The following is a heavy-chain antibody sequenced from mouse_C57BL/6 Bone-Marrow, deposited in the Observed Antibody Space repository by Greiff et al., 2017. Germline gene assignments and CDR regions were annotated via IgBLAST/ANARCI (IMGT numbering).Heavy chain of an antibody. CDR3: VRQGGLRNFFAY. J-gene: IGHJ3*01. D-gene: IGHD3-1*01. CDR1: GFSFNTYA. Sequence: EVHLVESGGGLVQPKGSLKLSCAASGFSFNTYAMNWVRQAPGKGLEWVARIRSKSNNYATYYADSVKDRFTISRDDSESMLYLQMNNLKAEDTAMYYCVRQGGLRNFFAYWGQGTLVTVSA. CDR2: IRSKSNNYAT. V-gene: IGHV10-1*01.